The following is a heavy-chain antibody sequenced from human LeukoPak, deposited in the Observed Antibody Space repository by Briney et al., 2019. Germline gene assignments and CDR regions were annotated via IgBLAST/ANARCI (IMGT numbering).Heavy chain of an antibody. CDR1: GFTFSSYA. CDR2: ISGSGGTT. D-gene: IGHD3-22*01. Sequence: PGGSLRLSCEVSGFTFSSYAMSWVRQAPGKGLEWVSAISGSGGTTNYADSVKGRLTISRDNSKNTLYLQMNSLRAEDTAVYYCAREVGGDIHRRENYYYDWGQGTLVTVSS. J-gene: IGHJ4*02. V-gene: IGHV3-23*01. CDR3: AREVGGDIHRRENYYYD.